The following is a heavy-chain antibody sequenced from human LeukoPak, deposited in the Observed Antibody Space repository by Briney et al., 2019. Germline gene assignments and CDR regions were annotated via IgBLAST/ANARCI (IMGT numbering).Heavy chain of an antibody. J-gene: IGHJ5*01. V-gene: IGHV4-59*01. CDR2: IFYSGST. CDR3: ARGRARDGSFPWLDS. D-gene: IGHD3-10*01. Sequence: PSETLSLTCPVSGDSIGSYYWTWIRQSAGKGLEWIGYIFYSGSTNYSPSLKSRVTISVDTSNNQFSLQLRSVTAADTAIYYCARGRARDGSFPWLDSWGQGTLVTVSS. CDR1: GDSIGSYY.